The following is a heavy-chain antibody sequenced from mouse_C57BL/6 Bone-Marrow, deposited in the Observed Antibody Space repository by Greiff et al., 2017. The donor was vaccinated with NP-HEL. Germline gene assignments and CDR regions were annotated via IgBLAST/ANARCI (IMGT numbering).Heavy chain of an antibody. J-gene: IGHJ3*01. Sequence: VKLQESGPELVKPGASVKISCKASGYAFSSSWMNWVKQRPGKGLEWIGRIYPGDGDTNYNGKFKGKATLTADKSSSTAYMQLSSLTSEDSAVYFCAINWDGAYWGQGTLVTVSA. CDR1: GYAFSSSW. CDR3: AINWDGAY. D-gene: IGHD4-1*01. CDR2: IYPGDGDT. V-gene: IGHV1-82*01.